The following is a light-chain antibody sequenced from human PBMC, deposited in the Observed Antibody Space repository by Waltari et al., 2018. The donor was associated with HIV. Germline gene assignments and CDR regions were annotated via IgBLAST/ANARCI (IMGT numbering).Light chain of an antibody. V-gene: IGLV2-23*02. Sequence: QSALTQPASVSGSPGQSITISCTGTSSNIGSYTLASWYHKNPGQAPNIMVYEVTKRPSWISNRFSGSKSGKTASLTISGLQAEDEADYYGCSFARSSTWVFGGGTKLSVL. J-gene: IGLJ3*02. CDR2: EVT. CDR1: SSNIGSYTL. CDR3: CSFARSSTWV.